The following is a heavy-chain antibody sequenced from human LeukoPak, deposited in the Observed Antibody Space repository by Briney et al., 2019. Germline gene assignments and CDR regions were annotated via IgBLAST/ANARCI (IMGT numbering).Heavy chain of an antibody. V-gene: IGHV1-46*01. CDR3: ARGSGTYWGDFDY. Sequence: ASVKVSCKASGYTSTSYYTHWVRQAPGQGLEWMGIINPSGGSTDYPQKFQGRVTMTRDTSTTTVYMELSSLRSDDTAVYYCARGSGTYWGDFDYWGQGTLVTVSS. CDR1: GYTSTSYY. J-gene: IGHJ4*02. D-gene: IGHD1-26*01. CDR2: INPSGGST.